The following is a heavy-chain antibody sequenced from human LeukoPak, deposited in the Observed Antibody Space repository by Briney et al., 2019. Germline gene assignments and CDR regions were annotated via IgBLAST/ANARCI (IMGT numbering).Heavy chain of an antibody. CDR1: GYTLTGYY. D-gene: IGHD6-6*01. CDR3: ARGRAASIAARQAVNGGYYMDV. J-gene: IGHJ6*03. CDR2: INPNSGGT. Sequence: ASVKVSCKASGYTLTGYYMHWVRQAPGQGLEWMGWINPNSGGTNYAQKFQGRVTMTRDTSISTAYMELSRLRSDDTAVYYCARGRAASIAARQAVNGGYYMDVWGKGTTVTVSS. V-gene: IGHV1-2*02.